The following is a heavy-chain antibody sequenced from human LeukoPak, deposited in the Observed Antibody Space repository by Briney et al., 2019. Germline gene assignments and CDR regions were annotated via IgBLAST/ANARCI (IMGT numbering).Heavy chain of an antibody. J-gene: IGHJ5*02. CDR3: ARDELGTFDP. CDR2: IYTSGST. Sequence: SSETLSLTCTVSGGSISSGSYYWSWIRQPAGKGLEWIGRIYTSGSTNYNPSLKSRVTISVDTSKNQFSLKLSSVTAADTAVYYCARDELGTFDPWGQGTLVTVSS. CDR1: GGSISSGSYY. V-gene: IGHV4-61*02. D-gene: IGHD7-27*01.